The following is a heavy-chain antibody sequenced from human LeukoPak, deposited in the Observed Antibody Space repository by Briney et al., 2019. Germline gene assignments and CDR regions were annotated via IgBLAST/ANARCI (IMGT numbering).Heavy chain of an antibody. CDR3: ARLYSGSYLPDQ. J-gene: IGHJ4*02. CDR1: GGSISSSSYY. D-gene: IGHD1-26*01. CDR2: IYYSGST. V-gene: IGHV4-39*05. Sequence: SETPSLTCTVSGGSISSSSYYWGWIRQPPGKGLAWIASIYYSGSTYYNPSLKSRVTISVDTSKNQFSLRLSSVTAADTAVYYCARLYSGSYLPDQWGQGTLVTVSS.